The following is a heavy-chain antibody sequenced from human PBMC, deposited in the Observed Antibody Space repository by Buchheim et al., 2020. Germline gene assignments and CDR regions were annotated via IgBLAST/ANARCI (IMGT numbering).Heavy chain of an antibody. CDR1: GFTFSSYA. J-gene: IGHJ4*02. D-gene: IGHD3-10*01. V-gene: IGHV3-30*04. Sequence: QVQLVESGGGVVQPGRSLRLSCAASGFTFSSYAMHGVRQAPGKGLEWVAVISYDGSNKYYADSVKGRFTISRDNSKNTLYLQMNSLRAEDTAVYYCARSYYYGSGSYPDYWGQGTL. CDR2: ISYDGSNK. CDR3: ARSYYYGSGSYPDY.